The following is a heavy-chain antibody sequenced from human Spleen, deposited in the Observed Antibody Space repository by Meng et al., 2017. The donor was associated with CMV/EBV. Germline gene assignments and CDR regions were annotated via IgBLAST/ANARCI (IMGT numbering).Heavy chain of an antibody. CDR3: ARETWGDYYYYYGMDV. CDR1: GFTFNSYA. J-gene: IGHJ6*02. Sequence: GGSLRLSCATSGFTFNSYAMSWVRQAPGKGLEWVSVVYSGGKNTNYVDSVKGRFTISRDNSKSTLSLQMNSLRAEDTAVYSCARETWGDYYYYYGMDVWGQGTTVTVSS. V-gene: IGHV3-23*03. CDR2: VYSGGKNT. D-gene: IGHD3-16*01.